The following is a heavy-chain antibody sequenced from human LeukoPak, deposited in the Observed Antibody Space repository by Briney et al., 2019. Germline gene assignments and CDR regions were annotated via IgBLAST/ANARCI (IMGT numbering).Heavy chain of an antibody. CDR2: ISTSGSII. J-gene: IGHJ4*02. CDR1: RFIFSSYE. CDR3: ARQFPYCGGDCSSFDY. D-gene: IGHD2-21*02. Sequence: GGSLRLSCAASRFIFSSYEMNWVRQAPGKGLKWISYISTSGSIIYYADSVKGRFTISRDNAKNSLYLQMNSLRAEDTAVYYCARQFPYCGGDCSSFDYWGQGTLVTVSS. V-gene: IGHV3-48*03.